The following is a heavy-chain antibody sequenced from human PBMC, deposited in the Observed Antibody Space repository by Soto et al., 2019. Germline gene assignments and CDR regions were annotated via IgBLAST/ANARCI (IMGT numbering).Heavy chain of an antibody. V-gene: IGHV4-34*01. J-gene: IGHJ6*02. CDR2: INHSGST. D-gene: IGHD2-2*01. CDR3: ARGGCSSTSCYRNYYYYYYAMDV. CDR1: GGSFSGYY. Sequence: PSETLSLTCAVYGGSFSGYYWSWIRQPPLNVLEWVGEINHSGSTNYNPSLKSRVTISVDTSKNQFSLKLSSVTAADTAVYYCARGGCSSTSCYRNYYYYYYAMDVWGQGTTVTVSS.